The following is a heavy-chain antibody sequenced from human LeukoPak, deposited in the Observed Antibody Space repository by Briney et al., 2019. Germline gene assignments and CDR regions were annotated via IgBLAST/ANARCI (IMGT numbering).Heavy chain of an antibody. Sequence: SETLSLTCTVSGGSISSGGYYWSWIRQHPGKGLEWIGYIYYSGSTYYNPSLKSRVTISVDTSKNQFSLKLSSVTAADTAVYYCARDRGPYSGYDSYYFDYWGQGTQVTVSS. V-gene: IGHV4-31*03. CDR1: GGSISSGGYY. J-gene: IGHJ4*02. CDR2: IYYSGST. D-gene: IGHD5-12*01. CDR3: ARDRGPYSGYDSYYFDY.